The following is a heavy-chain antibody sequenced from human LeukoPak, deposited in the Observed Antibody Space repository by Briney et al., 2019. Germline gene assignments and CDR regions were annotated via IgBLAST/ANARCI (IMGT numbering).Heavy chain of an antibody. Sequence: SETLSLTCAVYGGSFSGYYWSWIRQPPGKGLEWIGEINHSGSTNYNPSLKSRVTISVDTSKNQFSLKLSSVTAADTAVYYCARGPQYYDILTGSRIYYYYYYVDVWGKGTTVTVSS. V-gene: IGHV4-34*01. CDR1: GGSFSGYY. J-gene: IGHJ6*03. CDR3: ARGPQYYDILTGSRIYYYYYYVDV. CDR2: INHSGST. D-gene: IGHD3-9*01.